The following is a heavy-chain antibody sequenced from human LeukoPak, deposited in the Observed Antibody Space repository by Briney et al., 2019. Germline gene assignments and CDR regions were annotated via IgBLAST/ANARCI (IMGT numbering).Heavy chain of an antibody. V-gene: IGHV4-59*12. J-gene: IGHJ5*02. CDR1: GGSISSYY. D-gene: IGHD3-22*01. Sequence: PSETLSLTCAVSGGSISSYYWSWIRQPPGKGLEWIGYIYYSGSTNYNPSLKSRVTISVDTSKNQFSLKLSSVTAADTAVYYCARGFRGYYRAYNWFDPWGQGTLVTVSS. CDR3: ARGFRGYYRAYNWFDP. CDR2: IYYSGST.